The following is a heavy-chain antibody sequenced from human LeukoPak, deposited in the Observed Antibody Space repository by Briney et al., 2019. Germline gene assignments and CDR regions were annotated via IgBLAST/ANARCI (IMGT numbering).Heavy chain of an antibody. D-gene: IGHD3-22*01. V-gene: IGHV4-59*01. CDR1: GGSISSYY. CDR2: IYYSGNT. J-gene: IGHJ6*03. Sequence: PSETLSLTCTVSGGSISSYYWSWIRQPPGKGLEWIGYIYYSGNTNYNPSLKSRVTISVDTSKNQFSLKLSSVTAADTAVYYCARDRYYYDSSGYYYMDVWGKGTTVTISS. CDR3: ARDRYYYDSSGYYYMDV.